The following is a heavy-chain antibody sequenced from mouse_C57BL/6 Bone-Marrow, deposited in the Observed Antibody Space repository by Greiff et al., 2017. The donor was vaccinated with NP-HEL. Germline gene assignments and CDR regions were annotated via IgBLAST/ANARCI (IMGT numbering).Heavy chain of an antibody. CDR1: GYAFTNYL. CDR2: INPGSGGT. Sequence: QVQLQQSGAELVRPGTSVKVSCKASGYAFTNYLIEWVKQRPGQGLEWIGVINPGSGGTNYNEKFKGKATLTADKSSSTAYMQLSSLTSEDSAVYFCARRRGYWGQGTTLTVPS. V-gene: IGHV1-54*01. CDR3: ARRRGY. J-gene: IGHJ2*01.